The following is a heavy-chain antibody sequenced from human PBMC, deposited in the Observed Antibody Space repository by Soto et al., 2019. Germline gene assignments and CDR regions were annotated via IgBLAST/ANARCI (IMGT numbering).Heavy chain of an antibody. CDR3: ARDPTATRHGMDV. Sequence: GGSLKLSCAASGFTVISNYMSWVRQAPGKGLEWVSVIYSGGSTYYADSVRGRFTISRDNSKNQLYLQMKSLRDEETAVYYCARDPTATRHGMDVWGQGTTVTVSS. D-gene: IGHD1-26*01. CDR2: IYSGGST. V-gene: IGHV3-53*01. CDR1: GFTVISNY. J-gene: IGHJ6*02.